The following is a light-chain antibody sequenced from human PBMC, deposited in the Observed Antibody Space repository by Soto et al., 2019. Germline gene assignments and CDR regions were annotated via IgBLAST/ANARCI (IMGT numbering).Light chain of an antibody. CDR3: QQYSSSTLT. CDR2: SAS. V-gene: IGKV3-20*01. CDR1: QSVSSSY. Sequence: TVFTQSPGPLSLSPGERATLSCRSSQSVSSSYLAWYQQKPGQAPRLLIRSASSRATGIPDRFSGSGSGTDFTLTISRLEPEDIAVYYCQQYSSSTLTFGGGTKVDIK. J-gene: IGKJ4*01.